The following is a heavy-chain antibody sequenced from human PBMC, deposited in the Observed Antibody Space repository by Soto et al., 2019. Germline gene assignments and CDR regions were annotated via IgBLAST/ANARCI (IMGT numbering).Heavy chain of an antibody. CDR1: GGSISSSSYY. CDR3: ASFYSSSSSIDY. J-gene: IGHJ4*02. Sequence: SETLSLTCTVSGGSISSSSYYWGWIRQPPGKGLEWIGSIYYSGSTYYNPSLKSRVTISVDTSKNQFSLKLSSVTAADTAVYYCASFYSSSSSIDYWGQGTLVTVSS. V-gene: IGHV4-39*01. CDR2: IYYSGST. D-gene: IGHD6-6*01.